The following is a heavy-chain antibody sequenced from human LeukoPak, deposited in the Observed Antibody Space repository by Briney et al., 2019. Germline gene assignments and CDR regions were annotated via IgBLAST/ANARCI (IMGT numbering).Heavy chain of an antibody. J-gene: IGHJ6*03. CDR1: GFTFSTYN. D-gene: IGHD4-11*01. V-gene: IGHV3-21*01. CDR3: AKVTVTNYYYYYMDV. Sequence: GGSLRLSCAASGFTFSTYNMNWVRQAPGKGLEWVSSISSSGNYINYADSVKGRFTISRDNSKNTLYLQMNSLRAEDTAVYYCAKVTVTNYYYYYMDVWGKGTTVTISS. CDR2: ISSSGNYI.